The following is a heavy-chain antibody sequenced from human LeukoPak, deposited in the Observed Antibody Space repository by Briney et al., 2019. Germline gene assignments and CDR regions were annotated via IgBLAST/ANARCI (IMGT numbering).Heavy chain of an antibody. CDR2: IYYSGST. Sequence: SETLSLTCTVSGGSISSGDYYWSWIRQPPGKGLEWIGYIYYSGSTYYNPSPKSRVTISVDTSKNQFSLKLSSVTAADTAVYYCAGGDYYYYYMDVWGKGTTVTVSS. V-gene: IGHV4-30-4*08. CDR1: GGSISSGDYY. J-gene: IGHJ6*03. D-gene: IGHD3-10*01. CDR3: AGGDYYYYYMDV.